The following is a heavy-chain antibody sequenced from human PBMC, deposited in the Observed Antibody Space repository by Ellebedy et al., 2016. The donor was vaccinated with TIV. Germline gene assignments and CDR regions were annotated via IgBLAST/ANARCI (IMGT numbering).Heavy chain of an antibody. Sequence: ASVKVSCKVSGYTLTELAVHWVRQAPGKGPEWMGGFDPEDGETVYAQTFQGRVTMTADTSTDTAYMDVSSLTSEDTAVYYCATGRYCSATGCHFDYWGQGILVIVSS. D-gene: IGHD2-2*01. CDR1: GYTLTELA. V-gene: IGHV1-24*01. CDR2: FDPEDGET. CDR3: ATGRYCSATGCHFDY. J-gene: IGHJ4*02.